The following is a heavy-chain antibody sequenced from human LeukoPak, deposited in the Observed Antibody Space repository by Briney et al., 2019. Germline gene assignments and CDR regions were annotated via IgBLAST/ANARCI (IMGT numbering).Heavy chain of an antibody. D-gene: IGHD4-17*01. Sequence: GASVKVSCKASGYTFTGYYMHWVRQAPGQGLEWMGGIIPIFGTANYAQKFQGRVTITADKSTSTAYMELSSLRSEDTAVYYCARASEGMTTVTTIDYWGQGTLVTVSS. V-gene: IGHV1-69*06. J-gene: IGHJ4*02. CDR1: GYTFTGYY. CDR3: ARASEGMTTVTTIDY. CDR2: IIPIFGTA.